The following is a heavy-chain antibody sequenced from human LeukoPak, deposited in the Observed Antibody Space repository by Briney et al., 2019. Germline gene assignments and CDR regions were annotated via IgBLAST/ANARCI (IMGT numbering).Heavy chain of an antibody. Sequence: SVKVSCKASGGTFSSYAISWVRQAPGQGLEWMGGIIPIFGTAIYAQKFQGRVTITADESTSTAYMELSSLRSEDTAVYYCHNSGSYPRYYYYGMDVWGQGTTVTVSS. CDR2: IIPIFGTA. CDR1: GGTFSSYA. J-gene: IGHJ6*02. D-gene: IGHD1-26*01. V-gene: IGHV1-69*01. CDR3: HNSGSYPRYYYYGMDV.